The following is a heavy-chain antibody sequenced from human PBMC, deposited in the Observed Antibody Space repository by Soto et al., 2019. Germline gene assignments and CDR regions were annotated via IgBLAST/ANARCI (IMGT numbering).Heavy chain of an antibody. D-gene: IGHD3-16*01. CDR3: ARDQSIWEFDP. V-gene: IGHV1-18*03. J-gene: IGHJ5*02. CDR2: ISAYNGNT. Sequence: ASVKVSCKASGYTFTSYGISWVRQAPGQGLEWMGWISAYNGNTNYAQKLQGRVNMTTDTSTSTAYMELRSLRSDDMAVYYCARDQSIWEFDPWGQGTLVTVSS. CDR1: GYTFTSYG.